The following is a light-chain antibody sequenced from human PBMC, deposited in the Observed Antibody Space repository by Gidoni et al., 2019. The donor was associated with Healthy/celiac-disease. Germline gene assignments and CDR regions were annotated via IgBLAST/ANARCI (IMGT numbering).Light chain of an antibody. V-gene: IGKV1-39*01. CDR1: QSISSY. CDR3: QQSYSTPRGYT. J-gene: IGKJ2*01. Sequence: DIQTTQSPSSLSASVGDRVTITCRASQSISSYLNWYQQKPGKAPKLLIYAASSLQSGVPSRFSGSGSGTDFTLTISSLQPEDFATYYCQQSYSTPRGYTFGQGTKLEIK. CDR2: AAS.